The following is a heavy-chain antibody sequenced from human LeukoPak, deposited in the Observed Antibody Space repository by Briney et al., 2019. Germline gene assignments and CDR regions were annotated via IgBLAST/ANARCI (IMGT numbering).Heavy chain of an antibody. J-gene: IGHJ4*02. D-gene: IGHD6-19*01. Sequence: GASVKVSCKASGYTFTGYYMHWVRQAPGQGLEWMGWINPNSGGTNYAQKFQGRVTMTRDTSISTAYMELSRLRSDDTAVYYCARDVAVAEYYFDYWGQGTLVTVSS. CDR3: ARDVAVAEYYFDY. CDR1: GYTFTGYY. CDR2: INPNSGGT. V-gene: IGHV1-2*02.